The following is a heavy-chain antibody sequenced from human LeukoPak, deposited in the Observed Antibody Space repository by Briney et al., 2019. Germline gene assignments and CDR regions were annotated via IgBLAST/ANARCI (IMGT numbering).Heavy chain of an antibody. V-gene: IGHV3-30*04. Sequence: PGGSLRLSCTASGFTFTSYAMHWVRQAPGKGLEWVAVISYDASNKYYADSVKGRFTISRDNSKNTLYLQMNSLRAEDTAVYYCAREWPDYSTHNAFDIWGQGTVVTVSS. CDR3: AREWPDYSTHNAFDI. CDR1: GFTFTSYA. D-gene: IGHD2-15*01. CDR2: ISYDASNK. J-gene: IGHJ3*02.